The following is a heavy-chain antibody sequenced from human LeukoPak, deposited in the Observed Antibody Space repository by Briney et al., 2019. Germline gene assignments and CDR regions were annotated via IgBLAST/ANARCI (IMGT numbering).Heavy chain of an antibody. CDR3: AKDTRGSSSWSPFDY. J-gene: IGHJ4*02. CDR2: ISYDGSNK. CDR1: GFTFSNYD. V-gene: IGHV3-30*18. D-gene: IGHD6-13*01. Sequence: GGSLRLSCAASGFTFSNYDMHWVRQAPGKGLEWVAVISYDGSNKYYADSVKGRFTISRDNSKNTLYLQMNSLRAEDTAVYYCAKDTRGSSSWSPFDYWGQGTLVTVSS.